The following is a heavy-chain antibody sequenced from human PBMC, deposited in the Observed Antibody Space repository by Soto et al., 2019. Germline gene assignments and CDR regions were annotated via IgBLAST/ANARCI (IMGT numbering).Heavy chain of an antibody. CDR2: INPSSGST. D-gene: IGHD6-19*01. J-gene: IGHJ4*02. CDR1: GYTFTSYY. CDR3: AGDLRRYSSGWSFDY. V-gene: IGHV1-46*01. Sequence: ASVKVSCKASGYTFTSYYMHWVRQAPGQGLEWMGLINPSSGSTSYAQKFQGRVTMTRDTSTSTAYMELSSLRSEDTAVFYCAGDLRRYSSGWSFDYWGQGTLVTVSS.